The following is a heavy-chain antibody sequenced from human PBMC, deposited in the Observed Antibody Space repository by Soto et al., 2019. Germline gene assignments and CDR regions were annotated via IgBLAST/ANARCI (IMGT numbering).Heavy chain of an antibody. J-gene: IGHJ5*02. CDR1: GYTFTSYG. Sequence: ASVKVSCKASGYTFTSYGISWVRQAPGQGLEWMGWISAYNGNTNYAQKLQGRVTMTTDTSTSTAYMELRSLRSDDTAVYYCARVSGYYYDSSGYWGWFDPWGQGTLVTVSS. CDR2: ISAYNGNT. V-gene: IGHV1-18*01. D-gene: IGHD3-22*01. CDR3: ARVSGYYYDSSGYWGWFDP.